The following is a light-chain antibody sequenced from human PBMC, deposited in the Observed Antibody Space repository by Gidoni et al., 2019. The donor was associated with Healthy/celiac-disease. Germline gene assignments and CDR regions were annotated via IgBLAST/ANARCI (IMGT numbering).Light chain of an antibody. Sequence: QSALTQPASVSGSPGQSITISCTGTSSDVGGYNYVSWYQQHPGKAPKLMIYEVSNRPSGVSNRFSGSKAGNTASLTIPGLQAEDEAEYYCSSYTSSSTPVVFGGGTKLTVL. CDR2: EVS. CDR1: SSDVGGYNY. J-gene: IGLJ2*01. V-gene: IGLV2-14*01. CDR3: SSYTSSSTPVV.